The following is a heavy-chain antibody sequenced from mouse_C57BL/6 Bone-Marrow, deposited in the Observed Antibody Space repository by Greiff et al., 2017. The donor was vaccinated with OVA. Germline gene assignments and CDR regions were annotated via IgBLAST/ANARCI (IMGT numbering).Heavy chain of an antibody. J-gene: IGHJ2*01. CDR1: GFNIKDDY. V-gene: IGHV14-4*01. CDR2: IDPANGDT. Sequence: EVQLQESGAELVRPGASVKLSCTASGFNIKDDYMHWVKQRPEQGLEWIGWIDPANGDTEYASKFQGKATITADTSSNTAYLQLSSLTSEDTAVYYCTGNSPDYWGQGTTLTVSS. CDR3: TGNSPDY.